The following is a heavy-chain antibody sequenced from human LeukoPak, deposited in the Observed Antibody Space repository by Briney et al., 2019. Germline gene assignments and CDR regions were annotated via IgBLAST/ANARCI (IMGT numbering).Heavy chain of an antibody. CDR3: ARDLIAVAGCYYFDY. D-gene: IGHD6-19*01. V-gene: IGHV3-30-3*01. CDR1: GFTFSSYA. Sequence: PGVSLRLSCAASGFTFSSYAMHWVRQAPGKGLEWVAVRSYDGSNKYLADFVKGRFTISRDNSKNTLYLQMNSLRAEDTAVFYCARDLIAVAGCYYFDYWGQGTLV. CDR2: RSYDGSNK. J-gene: IGHJ4*02.